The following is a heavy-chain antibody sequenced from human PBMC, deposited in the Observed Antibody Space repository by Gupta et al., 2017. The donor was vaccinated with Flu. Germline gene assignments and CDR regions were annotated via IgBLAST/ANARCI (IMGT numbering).Heavy chain of an antibody. CDR1: GFTFSNAW. J-gene: IGHJ4*02. D-gene: IGHD1-7*01. CDR3: STIGWNYPFDH. CDR2: IKSKTDGGTT. V-gene: IGHV3-15*01. Sequence: VQLVESGGGLVKPGGSLRLSCAASGFTFSNAWMSWVRQAPGKGLEWVGRIKSKTDGGTTDYAAPVKGRFTVSRDDSKNTLYLQMNSLKTEDTAVYYCSTIGWNYPFDHWGQGALVTVSS.